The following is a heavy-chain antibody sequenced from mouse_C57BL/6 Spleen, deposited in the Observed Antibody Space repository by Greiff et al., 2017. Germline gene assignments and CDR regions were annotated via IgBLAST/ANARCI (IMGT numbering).Heavy chain of an antibody. CDR3: ERNWEGKYFDN. D-gene: IGHD4-1*01. CDR2: IDPSDSYT. CDR1: GYTFTSYW. V-gene: IGHV1-69*01. J-gene: IGHJ2*01. Sequence: QVQLQQPGAELVMPGASVKLSCKASGYTFTSYWMHWVKQRPGQGLEWIGEIDPSDSYTNYNQKFKGKSTLTVDKSSSTAYMQLSSLTSEDSAVYYCERNWEGKYFDNWGQGTTLPVP.